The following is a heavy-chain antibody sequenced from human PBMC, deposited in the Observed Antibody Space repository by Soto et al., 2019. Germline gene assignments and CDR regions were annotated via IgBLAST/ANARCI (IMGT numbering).Heavy chain of an antibody. CDR3: ARADYDSSAYGLPSPDY. D-gene: IGHD3-22*01. J-gene: IGHJ4*02. V-gene: IGHV1-69*12. CDR2: IIPIFGTA. CDR1: GGTFSSYA. Sequence: QVQLVQSGAEVKKPGSSVKVSCKASGGTFSSYAISWVRQAPRQGLEWMGGIIPIFGTANYAQKFQGRVTITADESTRTAYMELSSLRSEDTAVYYCARADYDSSAYGLPSPDYWGQGTLVTVSS.